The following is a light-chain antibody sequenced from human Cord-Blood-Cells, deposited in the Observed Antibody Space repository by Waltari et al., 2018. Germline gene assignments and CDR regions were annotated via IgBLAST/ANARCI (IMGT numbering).Light chain of an antibody. CDR1: QSISSW. J-gene: IGKJ2*01. Sequence: DIQMTQSPSTLSASVGDRVTITCRASQSISSWLAWYQQKPGKAPKLLIYKASSLESGVPSRFSRSGSGTEFTLTISSLQPDDFATYYCQQYNSYTFGQGTKLEIK. CDR3: QQYNSYT. V-gene: IGKV1-5*03. CDR2: KAS.